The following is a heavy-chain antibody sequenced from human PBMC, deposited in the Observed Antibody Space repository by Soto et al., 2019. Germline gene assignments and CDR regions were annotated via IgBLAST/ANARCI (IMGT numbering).Heavy chain of an antibody. CDR2: ISTYSGDI. Sequence: QVHLVQSGVEVKTPGASVKVSCQASGYTFFTYDISWVRQAPGQGLEWMGLISTYSGDIKYAQKLQGRVTMTTDTSTTTAYLELRSLRSDDTAVYYCARHHGPTTPENWFDPWGQGTLVTVSS. D-gene: IGHD5-12*01. CDR1: GYTFFTYD. CDR3: ARHHGPTTPENWFDP. J-gene: IGHJ5*02. V-gene: IGHV1-18*01.